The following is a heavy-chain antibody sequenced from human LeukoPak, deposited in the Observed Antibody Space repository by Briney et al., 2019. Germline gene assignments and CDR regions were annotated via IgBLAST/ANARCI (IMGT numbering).Heavy chain of an antibody. CDR1: GYSFTSYW. D-gene: IGHD3-10*01. CDR3: ARYMRGHGEMKGRYYFDF. J-gene: IGHJ4*02. V-gene: IGHV5-51*01. CDR2: IYPGDSDT. Sequence: GEPLKISCKGSGYSFTSYWIGWVRQMPGKGLEWMGIIYPGDSDTRYSPSFQGQVTISADKSISTAYLQWSSLKASDTAMYYCARYMRGHGEMKGRYYFDFWGQGTLVT.